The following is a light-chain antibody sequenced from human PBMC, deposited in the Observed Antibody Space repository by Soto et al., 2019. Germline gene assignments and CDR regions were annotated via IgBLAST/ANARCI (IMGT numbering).Light chain of an antibody. J-gene: IGKJ1*01. CDR1: QNIYSN. CDR2: RAS. Sequence: IVMTQSPATLSVSPGERATLSCRASQNIYSNIAWYQQRPGQAPRLLIYRASTRATGVPARFSGSGSGTEFTLTISSLQSEDFTGYSCLQYHNLWAFGQGTKVEIK. V-gene: IGKV3-15*01. CDR3: LQYHNLWA.